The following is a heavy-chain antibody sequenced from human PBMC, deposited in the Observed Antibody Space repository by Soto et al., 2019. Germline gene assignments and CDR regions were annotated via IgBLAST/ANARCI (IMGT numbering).Heavy chain of an antibody. CDR3: ATSGLRFGYYYGMDV. J-gene: IGHJ6*02. V-gene: IGHV4-59*02. Sequence: SETLSLTCSVSGASVSRNYWGWIRQIPGKGLEFIGHIRHTGETTESPSLNSRIVLSIDTSHNRFSLKLFSMTAADTAVYYCATSGLRFGYYYGMDVWGQGTTVTVSS. CDR2: IRHTGET. D-gene: IGHD5-12*01. CDR1: GASVSRNY.